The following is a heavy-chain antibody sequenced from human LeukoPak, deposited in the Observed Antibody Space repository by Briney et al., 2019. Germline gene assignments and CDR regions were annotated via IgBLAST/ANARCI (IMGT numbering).Heavy chain of an antibody. CDR3: AKSGTIVRGVTNFDY. D-gene: IGHD3-10*01. V-gene: IGHV3-48*03. CDR1: GFTFSSYE. Sequence: GGSLRLSCAASGFTFSSYEMNWVRQAPGKGLEWVSYISSSGSTIYYADSVKGRFTISRDNSKNTLYLQMNSLRAEDTAVYYCAKSGTIVRGVTNFDYWGQGTLVTVSS. J-gene: IGHJ4*02. CDR2: ISSSGSTI.